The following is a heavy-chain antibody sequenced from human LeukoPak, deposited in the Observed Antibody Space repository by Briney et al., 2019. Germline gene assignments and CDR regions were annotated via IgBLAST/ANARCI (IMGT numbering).Heavy chain of an antibody. CDR1: GFTFDDYG. D-gene: IGHD2-2*02. J-gene: IGHJ6*02. CDR2: INWNGGST. V-gene: IGHV3-20*04. CDR3: AKEPSPIYCSSTSCYTYYGMDV. Sequence: RPGGSLRLSCAASGFTFDDYGMSWVRQAPGKGLEWVSGINWNGGSTGYADSVKGRSTISRDNAKNSLYLQMNSLRAEDTAVYYCAKEPSPIYCSSTSCYTYYGMDVWGQGTTVTVSS.